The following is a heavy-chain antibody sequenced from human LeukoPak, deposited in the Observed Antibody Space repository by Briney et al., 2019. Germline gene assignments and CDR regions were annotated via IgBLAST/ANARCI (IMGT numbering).Heavy chain of an antibody. CDR3: AIRTL. V-gene: IGHV3-23*01. D-gene: IGHD3-3*02. Sequence: GGSLRLSCVASGFTFTSYAMNWVRQAPGRGLEWVSGISGIDASTHYADSVKGRFTISRDNSKSTLYLQLNNVKAEDTAVYYCAIRTLWGQGTLVTVSS. CDR1: GFTFTSYA. J-gene: IGHJ4*02. CDR2: ISGIDAST.